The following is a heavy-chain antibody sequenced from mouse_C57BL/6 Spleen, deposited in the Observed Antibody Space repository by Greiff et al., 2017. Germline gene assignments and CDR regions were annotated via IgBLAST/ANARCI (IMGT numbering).Heavy chain of an antibody. D-gene: IGHD2-5*01. V-gene: IGHV1-42*01. CDR1: GYSFTGYY. CDR3: ARSPVYYSNPSWLAY. J-gene: IGHJ3*01. CDR2: INPSTGGT. Sequence: EVQLVESGPELVKPGASVKLSCKASGYSFTGYYMNWVKQSPEKSLEWIGVINPSTGGTTYNQKFKAKATLTVDKSSSTAYMQLKSLTSEDSAVYYCARSPVYYSNPSWLAYWGQGTLVTVSA.